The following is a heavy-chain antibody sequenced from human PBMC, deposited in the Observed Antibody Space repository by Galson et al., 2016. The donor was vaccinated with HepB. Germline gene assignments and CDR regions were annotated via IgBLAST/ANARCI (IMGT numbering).Heavy chain of an antibody. D-gene: IGHD6-19*01. J-gene: IGHJ2*01. Sequence: SLRLSCAVSGFNLSDAWMSWVRQAPGKGLEWVGRIKSKIDGETSDYAAPVKGRFTISGDDSKNTLYLQINSLKNEDTAVYYCTSDSAYSSGWRLTWYFDLWGRGTLVTVAS. CDR2: IKSKIDGETS. CDR3: TSDSAYSSGWRLTWYFDL. CDR1: GFNLSDAW. V-gene: IGHV3-15*01.